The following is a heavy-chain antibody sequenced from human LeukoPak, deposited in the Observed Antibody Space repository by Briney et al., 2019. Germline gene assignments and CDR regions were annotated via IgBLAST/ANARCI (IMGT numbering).Heavy chain of an antibody. V-gene: IGHV1-46*01. CDR2: IYPRDGST. Sequence: ASVKVSCTASGYSFTSNYIHWVRQAPGQGLEWMGMIYPRDGSTSYAQKFQGRVTVTRDTSTSTVHMELSGLRSEDTAVYYCARDREAFDYWGQGTLVTVSS. CDR3: ARDREAFDY. J-gene: IGHJ4*02. CDR1: GYSFTSNY.